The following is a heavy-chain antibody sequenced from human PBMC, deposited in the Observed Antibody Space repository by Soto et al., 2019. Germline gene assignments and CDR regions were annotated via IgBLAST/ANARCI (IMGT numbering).Heavy chain of an antibody. CDR3: ARCYCSVGSCYTCWHFDL. CDR1: GYTFNDYG. Sequence: QVQLVQSGAEVKKPGASVRVSCKASGYTFNDYGISWVRQAPGQGLEWMGWIGPYEGVTNHAQTFQGRVTMTVDTSTSSADSELRSLRFDVTALYYCARCYCSVGSCYTCWHFDLWGPGTLVTVTA. D-gene: IGHD2-15*01. V-gene: IGHV1-18*01. CDR2: IGPYEGVT. J-gene: IGHJ2*01.